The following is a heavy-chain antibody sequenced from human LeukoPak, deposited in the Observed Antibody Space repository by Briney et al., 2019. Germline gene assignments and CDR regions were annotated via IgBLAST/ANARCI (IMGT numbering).Heavy chain of an antibody. V-gene: IGHV3-23*01. J-gene: IGHJ4*02. CDR2: LSGSGDTT. D-gene: IGHD2-8*01. Sequence: PGGSLRLSCAASGFTFSSYAMSWVRQAPGKGLEWVSGLSGSGDTTYYADSVKGRFTISRDNSKNTLYLQMNSLRAEGTAVYYCAKDFGDCSNGVCYGKPFDYWGQGTLVTVSS. CDR1: GFTFSSYA. CDR3: AKDFGDCSNGVCYGKPFDY.